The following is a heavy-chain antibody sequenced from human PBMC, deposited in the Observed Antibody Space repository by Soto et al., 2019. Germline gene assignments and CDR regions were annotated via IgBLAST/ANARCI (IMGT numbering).Heavy chain of an antibody. J-gene: IGHJ5*01. V-gene: IGHV1-8*01. CDR3: GRAVLDGSSLWFDT. Sequence: ASVKVSCKASGYTFTSHDMNWVGQAPGQGLQWMGWMNTNLNATGSQQAFKGRVTLTWNTSISTAYLELSSLKPDDKDVDYCGRAVLDGSSLWFDTWGQGTLVTLSS. CDR2: MNTNLNAT. CDR1: GYTFTSHD. D-gene: IGHD3-10*01.